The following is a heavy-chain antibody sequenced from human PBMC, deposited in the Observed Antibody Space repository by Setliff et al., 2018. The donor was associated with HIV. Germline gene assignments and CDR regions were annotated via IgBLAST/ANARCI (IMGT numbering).Heavy chain of an antibody. J-gene: IGHJ4*02. Sequence: SETLSLTCAVSGYSISSGYYWGWIRQPPGKGLEWVGSIYHSGTTYYNPSLKSRVTISVDTSKNQFSLKLSSVTAADTAVYYCARDPVEGYYTFGADYWGQGTLVTVSS. CDR1: GYSISSGYY. V-gene: IGHV4-38-2*02. D-gene: IGHD3-16*01. CDR3: ARDPVEGYYTFGADY. CDR2: IYHSGTT.